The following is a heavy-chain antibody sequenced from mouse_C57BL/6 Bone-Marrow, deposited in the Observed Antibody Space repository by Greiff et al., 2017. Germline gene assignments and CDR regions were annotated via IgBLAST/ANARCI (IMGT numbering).Heavy chain of an antibody. CDR3: ARWGRYYYGSRSYAMDY. J-gene: IGHJ4*01. Sequence: VQLQQSDAELVKPGASVKISCKVSGYTFTDHTIHWMKQRPEQGLEWIGYIYPRDGSTKYNEKFKGKATLTADKSTSTAYMRLNSLTSEDSAVYFCARWGRYYYGSRSYAMDYWGQGTSVTVSS. D-gene: IGHD1-1*01. V-gene: IGHV1-78*01. CDR2: IYPRDGST. CDR1: GYTFTDHT.